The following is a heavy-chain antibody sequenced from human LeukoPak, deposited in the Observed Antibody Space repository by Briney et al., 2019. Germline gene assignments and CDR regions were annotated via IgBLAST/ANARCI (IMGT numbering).Heavy chain of an antibody. Sequence: GGSLRLSCAASGFTFSSYSMNWVRQAPGKGLEWVSSISSSSYIYYADSVKGRFTISRDNAKNSLYLQMNSLRAEDTAVYYCARDDVGTAMVIDYWGQGTLVTVSS. D-gene: IGHD5-18*01. J-gene: IGHJ4*02. CDR2: ISSSSYI. V-gene: IGHV3-21*01. CDR3: ARDDVGTAMVIDY. CDR1: GFTFSSYS.